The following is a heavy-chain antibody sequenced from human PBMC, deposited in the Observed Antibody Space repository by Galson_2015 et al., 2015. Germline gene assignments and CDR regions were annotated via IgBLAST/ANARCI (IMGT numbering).Heavy chain of an antibody. Sequence: SLRLSCAASGFTFSSYSMNWVRQAPGKGLEWVSGISWNSGSIGYADSVKGRFTISRDNAKNSLYLQMNSLRAEDTALYCCAKDISVLTTPGCFDYWGQGTLVTVSS. CDR2: ISWNSGSI. CDR3: AKDISVLTTPGCFDY. J-gene: IGHJ4*02. V-gene: IGHV3-9*01. CDR1: GFTFSSYS. D-gene: IGHD3-9*01.